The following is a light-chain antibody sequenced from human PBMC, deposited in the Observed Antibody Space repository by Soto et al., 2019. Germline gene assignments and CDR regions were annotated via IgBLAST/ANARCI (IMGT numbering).Light chain of an antibody. CDR1: QSVLYSSNQKNY. CDR3: QQYGSSPLA. CDR2: WAS. V-gene: IGKV4-1*01. Sequence: DIVMTQSPDSLAVSLGERATINCKSSQSVLYSSNQKNYLAWYHQKPGQPPKLLIYWASTRESGVPDRFSGSGSGTDFTLTISRLEPEDFAVYYCQQYGSSPLAFGQGTKVDIK. J-gene: IGKJ1*01.